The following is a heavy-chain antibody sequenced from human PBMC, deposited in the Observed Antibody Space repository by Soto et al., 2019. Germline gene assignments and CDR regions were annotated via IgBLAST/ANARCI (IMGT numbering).Heavy chain of an antibody. CDR3: ARSDWFDP. CDR1: GFTFSREW. Sequence: EVQVVESGGGLVQPGGSLRLSCAASGFTFSREWMHWVRQAPGKGLVWVSRINSDGSTTSYADSVKGRFTISRDNAKNSLYREMNSRRAEDTALYYCARSDWFDPWGQGALVTVSS. CDR2: INSDGSTT. V-gene: IGHV3-74*01. J-gene: IGHJ5*02.